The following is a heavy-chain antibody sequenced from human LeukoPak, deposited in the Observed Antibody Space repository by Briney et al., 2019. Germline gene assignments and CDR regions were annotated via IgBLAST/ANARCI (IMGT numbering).Heavy chain of an antibody. J-gene: IGHJ4*02. D-gene: IGHD2-21*02. CDR3: ARDQTPGVVTADFDY. CDR2: ISSSSSYI. V-gene: IGHV3-21*01. CDR1: GFTFSSYS. Sequence: GGSLRLSCAASGFTFSSYSMNWVRQAPGKGLEWVSSISSSSSYIYYADSVKGRFTISRDNAKNSLYLQMNSLRAEDTAVYYCARDQTPGVVTADFDYWGQGTLVTVSS.